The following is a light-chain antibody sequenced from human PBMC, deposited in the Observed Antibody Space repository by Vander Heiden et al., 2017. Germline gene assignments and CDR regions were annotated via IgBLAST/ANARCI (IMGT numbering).Light chain of an antibody. Sequence: DIQMTQSPSSLSASVGDRVTITCRASQNIGSYVNWYQQKPGKAPEFLIYAASSLHSGVPSRFGGSGSGTDFTLTISSLQPEDFAIYFCLQSPNLRHSFGSETK. CDR3: LQSPNLRHS. CDR1: QNIGSY. CDR2: AAS. V-gene: IGKV1-39*01. J-gene: IGKJ2*03.